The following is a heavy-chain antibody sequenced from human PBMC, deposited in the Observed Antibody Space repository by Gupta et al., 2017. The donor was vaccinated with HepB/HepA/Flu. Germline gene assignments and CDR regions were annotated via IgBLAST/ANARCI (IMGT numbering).Heavy chain of an antibody. CDR1: GGSVNSGTYY. J-gene: IGHJ3*01. Sequence: VQLQESGPGLVKPSKTLSLTCTVSGGSVNSGTYYWSWIRQPPGKGLEWIGYIAYSGSTHYNPSLKSRVTISADPSKNQFYLNLNSVTAADTAIYYCAREEDAFDLWGQGTMVTVSS. CDR3: AREEDAFDL. CDR2: IAYSGST. V-gene: IGHV4-61*01.